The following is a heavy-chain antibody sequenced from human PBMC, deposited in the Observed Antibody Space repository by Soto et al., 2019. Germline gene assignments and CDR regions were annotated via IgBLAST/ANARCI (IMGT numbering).Heavy chain of an antibody. CDR2: IGGGGGST. Sequence: PGGSLRLSCAASGFTFSSYAMTWVRQAPGKGLEWVSAIGGGGGSTYYAHSVKGRFTISRDNSKNTLYLQMNSLRAEDTAIYYCAKDRATVVTRGFDYWGQGTLVTVSS. J-gene: IGHJ4*02. CDR1: GFTFSSYA. D-gene: IGHD4-17*01. V-gene: IGHV3-23*01. CDR3: AKDRATVVTRGFDY.